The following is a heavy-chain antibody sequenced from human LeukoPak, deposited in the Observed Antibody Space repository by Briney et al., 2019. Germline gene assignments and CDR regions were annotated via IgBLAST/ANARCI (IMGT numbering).Heavy chain of an antibody. V-gene: IGHV3-23*01. Sequence: GGSLRLSCAASGFIFSSFAMNWVRQAPGKGLEWVSAISGSGGSTYYADSVKGRFTISRDNSKNTLYLQMNSLRAEDTAVYYCAKTHYDFWSGYTLLDYWGQGTLVTVSS. D-gene: IGHD3-3*01. CDR3: AKTHYDFWSGYTLLDY. J-gene: IGHJ4*02. CDR1: GFIFSSFA. CDR2: ISGSGGST.